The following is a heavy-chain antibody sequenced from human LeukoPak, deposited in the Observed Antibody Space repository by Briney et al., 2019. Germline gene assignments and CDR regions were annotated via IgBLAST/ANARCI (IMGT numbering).Heavy chain of an antibody. D-gene: IGHD6-19*01. CDR2: INPNSGGT. Sequence: ASVKVSCKASGYTFTAYYMHWVRQAPGQGLEWMGWINPNSGGTNYAQKFQGWVTMTRDTSISTAYMELSRLRSDDTAVYYCARELMAVAGTPYYYYGMDVSGKGTTVTVSS. CDR3: ARELMAVAGTPYYYYGMDV. J-gene: IGHJ6*04. CDR1: GYTFTAYY. V-gene: IGHV1-2*04.